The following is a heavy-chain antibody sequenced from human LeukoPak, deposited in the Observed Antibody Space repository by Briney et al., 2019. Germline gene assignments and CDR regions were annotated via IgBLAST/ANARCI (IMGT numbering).Heavy chain of an antibody. CDR3: ARVGNIQQQLVHTHNWFDP. CDR2: ISAYNGNT. V-gene: IGHV1-18*01. CDR1: GYTFTSYG. J-gene: IGHJ5*02. Sequence: GASVKVSCKASGYTFTSYGISWVRQAPGQGLEWMGWISAYNGNTSYAQKLQGRVTMTTDTSTSTAYMELRSLRSDDTAVYYCARVGNIQQQLVHTHNWFDPWGQGTLVTVSS. D-gene: IGHD6-13*01.